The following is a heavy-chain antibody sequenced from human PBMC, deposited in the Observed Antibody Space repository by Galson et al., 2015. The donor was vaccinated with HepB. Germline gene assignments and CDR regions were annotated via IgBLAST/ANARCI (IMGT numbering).Heavy chain of an antibody. CDR3: ARGSEAIFGLSDP. J-gene: IGHJ5*02. CDR2: MNPNSGNT. CDR1: GYTFTSYD. D-gene: IGHD3/OR15-3a*01. V-gene: IGHV1-8*01. Sequence: SVKVSCKASGYTFTSYDINWVRQATGQGLEWMGWMNPNSGNTGYAQKFQGRVTMTRNTSISTAYMELSSLRSEDTAVYYCARGSEAIFGLSDPWGQGTLVTVSS.